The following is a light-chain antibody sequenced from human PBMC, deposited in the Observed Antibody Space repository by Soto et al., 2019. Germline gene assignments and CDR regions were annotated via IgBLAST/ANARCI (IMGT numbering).Light chain of an antibody. CDR1: QSVSRN. CDR2: DAS. Sequence: EIVLTQSPATMSLSPGERATLSCRTSQSVSRNLAWYQQKPGQAPRLLIYDASQRATGIPARFSGSGSGTDFTLTISSLEPDDFGVYYCQQRYNWPPLTFGGGTKVEIK. V-gene: IGKV3-11*01. CDR3: QQRYNWPPLT. J-gene: IGKJ4*01.